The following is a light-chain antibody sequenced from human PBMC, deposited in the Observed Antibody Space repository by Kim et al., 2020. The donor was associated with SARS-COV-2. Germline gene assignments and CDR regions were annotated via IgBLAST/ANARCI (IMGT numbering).Light chain of an antibody. J-gene: IGKJ2*01. CDR3: QQYGASRYI. CDR1: QTVSNTY. CDR2: GAS. Sequence: LSPGETAPLSCRASQTVSNTYFAWYQHKPGQPPRLLISGASTRATGIPDRFSGGGSGTDFTLTISRLEPVDSAVYYCQQYGASRYIFRQGTKLEI. V-gene: IGKV3-20*01.